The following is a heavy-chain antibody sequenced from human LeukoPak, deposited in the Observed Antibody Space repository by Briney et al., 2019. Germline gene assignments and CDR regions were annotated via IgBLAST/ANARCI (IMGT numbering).Heavy chain of an antibody. CDR1: GYSFTTYW. CDR2: IYPGDSDT. Sequence: PGESLKISCKASGYSFTTYWVAWVRQMPGKGLQWMGIIYPGDSDTRYSPSFQGQVTISADKSISTAYLQWSSLKASDTAMYYCARRSGQAYYYYGMDVWGQGTTVTVSS. J-gene: IGHJ6*02. V-gene: IGHV5-51*01. CDR3: ARRSGQAYYYYGMDV. D-gene: IGHD7-27*01.